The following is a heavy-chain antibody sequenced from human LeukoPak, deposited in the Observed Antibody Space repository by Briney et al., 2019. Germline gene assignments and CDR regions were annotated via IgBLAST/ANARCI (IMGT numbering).Heavy chain of an antibody. J-gene: IGHJ4*02. CDR1: GYSISSGYY. CDR2: IYHSGST. D-gene: IGHD6-19*01. CDR3: ARLPRVVVAGPFDY. V-gene: IGHV4-38-2*01. Sequence: PSETLSLTCAVSGYSISSGYYWGWIRQPPGQGLEWIGSIYHSGSTYYNPSPKSRVTISVDTSKNQFSLKLSSVTAADTAVYYCARLPRVVVAGPFDYWGQGTLVTVSS.